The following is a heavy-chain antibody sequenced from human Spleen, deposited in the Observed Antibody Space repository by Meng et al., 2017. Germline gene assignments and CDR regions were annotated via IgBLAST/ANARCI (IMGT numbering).Heavy chain of an antibody. CDR3: ARDEDISAAGKLFGDY. CDR1: GYTFPDYY. Sequence: VEVGQSGAGVKKPGASVKVSCKASGYTFPDYYLHWVRRAPGQGLEWMGRINPKIGDTHYAQKFQGRVTMTGDTSISTAYMELSGLRSDDTAMYYCARDEDISAAGKLFGDYWGQGTLVTVSS. CDR2: INPKIGDT. D-gene: IGHD6-13*01. V-gene: IGHV1-2*06. J-gene: IGHJ4*02.